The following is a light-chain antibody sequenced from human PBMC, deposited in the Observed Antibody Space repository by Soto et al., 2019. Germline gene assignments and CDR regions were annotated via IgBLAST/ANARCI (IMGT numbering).Light chain of an antibody. CDR3: QHYNSYPWT. Sequence: DIQMTQSPSTLSAVVGDRVTITCRASQSISHWLAWYQQKPGKAPKLLIYDASSLESGVPSRLSGSGSGTEFTLTISGLQHDDFASYYCQHYNSYPWTFGQGTKVEIK. V-gene: IGKV1-5*01. J-gene: IGKJ1*01. CDR2: DAS. CDR1: QSISHW.